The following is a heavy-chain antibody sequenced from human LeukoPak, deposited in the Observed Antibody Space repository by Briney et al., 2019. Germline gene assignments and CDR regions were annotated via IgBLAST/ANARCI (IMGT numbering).Heavy chain of an antibody. CDR3: ARRYCSSTSCYAHFDY. Sequence: SETLSLTCAVSGGSISSSNWWSWVRQPPGKGLEWIGEIYHSGSTNYNPSLKSRVTISVDKSKNQFSLKLSSVTAADTAVYYCARRYCSSTSCYAHFDYWGQGTLVSVSS. CDR2: IYHSGST. CDR1: GGSISSSNW. D-gene: IGHD2-2*01. V-gene: IGHV4-4*02. J-gene: IGHJ4*02.